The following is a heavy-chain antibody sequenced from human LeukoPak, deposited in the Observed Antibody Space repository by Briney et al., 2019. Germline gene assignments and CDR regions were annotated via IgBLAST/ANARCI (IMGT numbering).Heavy chain of an antibody. CDR1: GFTFTNYA. Sequence: GGSLRLSCTASGFTFTNYAMSWVRQAPGKGLEWVSSISGSGGSAYYADFVKGRFTICRDNSKKTVYLQMNSLRAEDTAVYYCAKYAPPTTVVTRYFDYWGQGTLVTVSS. J-gene: IGHJ4*02. CDR3: AKYAPPTTVVTRYFDY. V-gene: IGHV3-23*01. CDR2: ISGSGGSA. D-gene: IGHD4-23*01.